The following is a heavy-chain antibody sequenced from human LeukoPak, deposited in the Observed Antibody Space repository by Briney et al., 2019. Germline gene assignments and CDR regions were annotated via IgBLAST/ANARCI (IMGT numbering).Heavy chain of an antibody. CDR2: INSDGSST. J-gene: IGHJ6*03. Sequence: GGSLRLSCAASGFTFSSYWMHWVRQAPGKGLVWVSRINSDGSSTNYADSVKGRFTISRDNSKNTLYLQMNSLRAEDTAVYYCAKDPNPYYYYYYMDVWGKGTTVTVSS. CDR1: GFTFSSYW. CDR3: AKDPNPYYYYYYMDV. V-gene: IGHV3-74*01. D-gene: IGHD1-14*01.